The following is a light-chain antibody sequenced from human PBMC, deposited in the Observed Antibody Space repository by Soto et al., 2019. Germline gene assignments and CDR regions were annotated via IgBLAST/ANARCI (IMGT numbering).Light chain of an antibody. V-gene: IGKV1-5*03. CDR2: KAS. CDR1: KSISSW. Sequence: DIQMTQSPSTLSASVGARVTITGRASKSISSWLAWYQQKPGKAPKLLIYKASSLESGVPSRFRGSGSGTEFTLTISSLQPDDFATYYCQQYNSYPWTFGQGTKVEIK. J-gene: IGKJ1*01. CDR3: QQYNSYPWT.